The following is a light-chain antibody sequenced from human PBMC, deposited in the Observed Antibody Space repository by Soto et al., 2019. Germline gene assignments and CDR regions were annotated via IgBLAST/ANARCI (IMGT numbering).Light chain of an antibody. CDR1: QKISSNY. J-gene: IGKJ2*01. Sequence: EIVLTQSPGTLSLTPGTGATLSCRASQKISSNYLAWYQQKPGQPPRLLIYGTSNRATGIPDRISGGGSGTDFNLTISRLEPEDFAVYYCHHYGASPYTFGQGTKLEIK. CDR3: HHYGASPYT. CDR2: GTS. V-gene: IGKV3-20*01.